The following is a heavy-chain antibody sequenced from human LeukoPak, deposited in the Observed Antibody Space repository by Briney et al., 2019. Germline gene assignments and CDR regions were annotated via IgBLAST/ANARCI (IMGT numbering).Heavy chain of an antibody. CDR1: GYTFSGFY. J-gene: IGHJ4*02. D-gene: IGHD3-22*01. Sequence: ASVKVSCKASGYTFSGFYIHWVRQAPGQGREWMGWINPNSGVTNYAQKLQGRVTITRDTAIDTAYMQLSRLRSDDTAVYYCAREAYYFDSSGSPLIGDWGQGTLVTVSS. V-gene: IGHV1-2*02. CDR2: INPNSGVT. CDR3: AREAYYFDSSGSPLIGD.